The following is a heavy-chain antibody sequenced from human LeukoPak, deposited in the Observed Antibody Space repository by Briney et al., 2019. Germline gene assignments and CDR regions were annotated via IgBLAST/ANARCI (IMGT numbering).Heavy chain of an antibody. CDR3: ARELGMVRGVIRHYGMDV. Sequence: SETLSLTCAVYGGSFSGYYWSWIRQPPGKGLEWIGEINHSGSTNYNPSLKSRVTISVDTSKNQFSLKLSSVTAADTAVYYCARELGMVRGVIRHYGMDVWGQGTTVTVSS. V-gene: IGHV4-34*01. CDR1: GGSFSGYY. CDR2: INHSGST. D-gene: IGHD3-10*01. J-gene: IGHJ6*02.